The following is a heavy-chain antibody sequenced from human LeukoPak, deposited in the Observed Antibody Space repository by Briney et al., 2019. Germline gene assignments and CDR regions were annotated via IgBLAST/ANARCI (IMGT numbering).Heavy chain of an antibody. J-gene: IGHJ4*02. CDR2: IYSGGST. D-gene: IGHD2-2*01. Sequence: GGSLRLSCAASGFTVSSNYMSWVRQAPGKGLEWVSVIYSGGSTYYADSVKGRFTISRDNTKNTLYLQMNSLRAEDTAVYYCSRTGPDGAMDDFDYWGQGTLITVSS. CDR1: GFTVSSNY. V-gene: IGHV3-53*01. CDR3: SRTGPDGAMDDFDY.